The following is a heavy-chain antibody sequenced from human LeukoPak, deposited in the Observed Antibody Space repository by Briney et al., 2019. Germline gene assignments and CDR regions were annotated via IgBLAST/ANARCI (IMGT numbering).Heavy chain of an antibody. D-gene: IGHD5-18*01. Sequence: PGGSLRLSCAASGFTLSTYWMHWVRQAPGKGLVWVSRVNGDGTSTTYADSVKGRFIISRDNAKNTLYLQMDSLRAEDTAVYYCARGPRYSFGSAFDYWGQGTLVTVSS. CDR2: VNGDGTST. CDR1: GFTLSTYW. CDR3: ARGPRYSFGSAFDY. V-gene: IGHV3-74*01. J-gene: IGHJ4*02.